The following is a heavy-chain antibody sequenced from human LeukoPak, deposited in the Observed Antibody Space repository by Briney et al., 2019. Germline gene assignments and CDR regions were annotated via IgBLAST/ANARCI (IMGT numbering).Heavy chain of an antibody. CDR1: GGSISSYY. D-gene: IGHD5-24*01. J-gene: IGHJ4*02. V-gene: IGHV4-59*01. Sequence: SETLSLTCTVSGGSISSYYWSWIRQPPGKGLEWIGYIYYSGSTNYNPSLKSRVTISVDTSKNQFSLKLSSVIAADTAVYYCARGRRDGYATTGYYFDYWGQGTLVTVSS. CDR3: ARGRRDGYATTGYYFDY. CDR2: IYYSGST.